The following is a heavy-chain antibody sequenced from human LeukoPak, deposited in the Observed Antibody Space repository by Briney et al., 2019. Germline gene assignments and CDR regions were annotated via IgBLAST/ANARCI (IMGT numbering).Heavy chain of an antibody. CDR1: GDSVSSNSVT. V-gene: IGHV6-1*01. Sequence: SQTLSLTCAISGDSVSSNSVTWNWIRQSPSRGLEWLGRTYYRSTWYNDYAVSVRGRITVNPDTSRNQFSLHLNSVTPEDTAVYYCARRLTQYDCFDPWGQGILVTVSS. CDR3: ARRLTQYDCFDP. J-gene: IGHJ5*02. CDR2: TYYRSTWYN. D-gene: IGHD2-2*01.